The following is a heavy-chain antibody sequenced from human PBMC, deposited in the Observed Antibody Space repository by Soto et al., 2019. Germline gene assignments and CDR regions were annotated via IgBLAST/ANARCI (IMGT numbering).Heavy chain of an antibody. D-gene: IGHD2-8*02. CDR3: ARDKITGLFDY. V-gene: IGHV4-39*02. J-gene: IGHJ4*02. Sequence: SETLSLTCTVSGGSISSSSYFWGWIRQPPGKGLEWIGSIYYSGNTYYNPSLKSRVTISVDTSKNQFSLKLTSVTAADTAVYYCARDKITGLFDYWGLGILVT. CDR2: IYYSGNT. CDR1: GGSISSSSYF.